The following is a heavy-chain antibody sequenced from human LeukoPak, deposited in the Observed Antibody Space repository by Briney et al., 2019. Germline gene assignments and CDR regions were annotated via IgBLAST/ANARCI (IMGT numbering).Heavy chain of an antibody. J-gene: IGHJ4*02. Sequence: GGSLRLSCAASGFTFSSYAMHWVRQAPGKGLEWVAVISYDGSNKYYADSVKGRFTISRDNSKNTLYLQMNSLRAEDTAVYYCARDLRDTAMFTFDYWGQGTLVTVSS. CDR3: ARDLRDTAMFTFDY. V-gene: IGHV3-30*04. CDR2: ISYDGSNK. D-gene: IGHD5-18*01. CDR1: GFTFSSYA.